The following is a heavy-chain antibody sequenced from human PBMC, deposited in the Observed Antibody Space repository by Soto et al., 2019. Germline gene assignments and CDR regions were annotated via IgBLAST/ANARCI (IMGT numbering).Heavy chain of an antibody. CDR3: ARERAVYGDSDY. J-gene: IGHJ4*02. D-gene: IGHD4-17*01. V-gene: IGHV4-31*02. CDR2: IYYSGST. Sequence: SETLSLTCTVSGGSISSGGYYWSWIRQHPGKGLEWIGYIYYSGSTYYNPSLKSRVTISVDTSKNQFSLKLSSVTAADTAVYYCARERAVYGDSDYWGQGTLVTVSS. CDR1: GGSISSGGYY.